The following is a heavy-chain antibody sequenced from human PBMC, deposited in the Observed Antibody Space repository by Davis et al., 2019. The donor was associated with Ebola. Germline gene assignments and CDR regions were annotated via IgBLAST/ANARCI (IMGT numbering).Heavy chain of an antibody. CDR2: IYTGDSDT. CDR1: GYSFTSYW. CDR3: ARGTDGYNPGGYFDY. J-gene: IGHJ4*02. V-gene: IGHV5-51*01. Sequence: KVSCKGSGYSFTSYWIAWVRQMPGKGLEWMGVIYTGDSDTRYSPSFRGQVTISADKSIKTAFLQWSSLKASDTAMYYCARGTDGYNPGGYFDYWGQGTQVTVSS. D-gene: IGHD5-24*01.